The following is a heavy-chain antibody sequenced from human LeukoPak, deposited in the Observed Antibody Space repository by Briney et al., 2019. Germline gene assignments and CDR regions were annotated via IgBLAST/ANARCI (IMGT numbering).Heavy chain of an antibody. V-gene: IGHV1-69*02. Sequence: ASVKVSCKASGGTFSSYTISWVRQAPGQGLEWMGRTIPILGIANYAQKFQGRVTITADRSTSTAYMELSSLRSEDTAVYYCAGWARQQLVPMEDYWGQGTLVTVSS. CDR3: AGWARQQLVPMEDY. CDR1: GGTFSSYT. D-gene: IGHD6-13*01. CDR2: TIPILGIA. J-gene: IGHJ4*02.